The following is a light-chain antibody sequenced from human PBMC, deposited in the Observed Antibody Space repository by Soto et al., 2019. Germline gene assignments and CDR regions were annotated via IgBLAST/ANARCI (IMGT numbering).Light chain of an antibody. V-gene: IGLV2-14*01. CDR3: SSYTSSSTFDWG. CDR2: EVS. Sequence: QSVLTQPASVSGSPGQSITISCTGTSSDVGGYNYVSWYQQEPGKAPKLMIYEVSNRPSGVSNRFSGSKSGNTASLTISGLQAEDEADYYCSSYTSSSTFDWGFGTGTKLTVL. CDR1: SSDVGGYNY. J-gene: IGLJ1*01.